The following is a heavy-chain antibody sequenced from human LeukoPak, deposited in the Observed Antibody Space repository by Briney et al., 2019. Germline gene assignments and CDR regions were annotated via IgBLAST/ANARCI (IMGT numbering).Heavy chain of an antibody. CDR2: IYYSGST. CDR1: GGSISSGSYY. Sequence: SQTLSLTCTVSGGSISSGSYYWSWIRQHPGKGLEWIGYIYYSGSTYYNPSLKSRVTISVDTSKNQFSLKLSSVTAADTAVYYCARRRGFGELVFDYWGQGTLVTVSS. CDR3: ARRRGFGELVFDY. D-gene: IGHD3-10*01. V-gene: IGHV4-31*03. J-gene: IGHJ4*02.